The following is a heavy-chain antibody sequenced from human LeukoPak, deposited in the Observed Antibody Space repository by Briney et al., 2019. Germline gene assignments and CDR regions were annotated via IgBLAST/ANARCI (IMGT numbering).Heavy chain of an antibody. J-gene: IGHJ4*02. CDR3: ARAPGYYDSSGYQGFDY. V-gene: IGHV3-33*01. Sequence: GRSLRLSCAASGFTFSSYGMHWVRQAPGKGLEWVAVIWYDGSNKYDADSVKGRFTISRDNSKNTLYLQMNSLRAEDTAVYYCARAPGYYDSSGYQGFDYWGQGTLVTVSS. CDR1: GFTFSSYG. D-gene: IGHD3-22*01. CDR2: IWYDGSNK.